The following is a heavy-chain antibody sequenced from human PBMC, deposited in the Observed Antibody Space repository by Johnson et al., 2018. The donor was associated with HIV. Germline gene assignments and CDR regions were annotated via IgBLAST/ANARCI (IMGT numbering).Heavy chain of an antibody. V-gene: IGHV3-11*04. D-gene: IGHD6-19*01. Sequence: QMLLVESGGGFVKPGGSLRLSCAASGFTFSDYYMSWIRQAPGKGLEWISYISGSGTTIFYTDSVKGRFAISRDNAKKSLFLRMDSLRAEDTAVYYCARDHGWSRGWLFDAFDIWGQGTMVTVSS. CDR1: GFTFSDYY. J-gene: IGHJ3*02. CDR2: ISGSGTTI. CDR3: ARDHGWSRGWLFDAFDI.